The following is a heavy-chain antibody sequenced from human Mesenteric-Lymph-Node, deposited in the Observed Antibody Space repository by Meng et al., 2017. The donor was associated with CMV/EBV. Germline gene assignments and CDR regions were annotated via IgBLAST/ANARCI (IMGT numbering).Heavy chain of an antibody. CDR1: GFTFNNYW. CDR2: IKQDGSEK. J-gene: IGHJ4*02. V-gene: IGHV3-7*01. Sequence: GESLKISCAASGFTFNNYWMSWVRQAPGKGLEWVANIKQDGSEKYYVDSVKGRFTVSRDNTKNSLYLQMNRLRAEDTAVYYCAAGTGWLIENWGQGTLVTVSS. CDR3: AAGTGWLIEN. D-gene: IGHD6-19*01.